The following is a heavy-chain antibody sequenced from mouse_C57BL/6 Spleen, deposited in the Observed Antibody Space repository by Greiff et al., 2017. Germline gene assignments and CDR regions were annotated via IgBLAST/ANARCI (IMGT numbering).Heavy chain of an antibody. V-gene: IGHV5-9-1*02. CDR3: TRSQTYWAWFAY. J-gene: IGHJ3*01. CDR2: ISSGGDYI. Sequence: EVQGVESGEGLVKPGGSLKLSCAASGFTFSSYAMSWVRQTPEKRLEWVAYISSGGDYIYYADTVKGRFTISRDNARNTLYLQMSSLKSEDTAMYYCTRSQTYWAWFAYWGQGTLVTVSA. D-gene: IGHD1-1*01. CDR1: GFTFSSYA.